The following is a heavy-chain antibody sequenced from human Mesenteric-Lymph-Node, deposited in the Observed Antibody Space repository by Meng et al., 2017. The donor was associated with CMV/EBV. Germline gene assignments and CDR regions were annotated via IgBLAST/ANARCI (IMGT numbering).Heavy chain of an antibody. CDR1: EITFRTNW. V-gene: IGHV3-74*03. CDR2: IRRNEGGT. CDR3: AKERGQLIGGQSYYYLGLDV. Sequence: GESLKISCAASEITFRTNWMHWVRQAPGTGLAWVAHIRRNEGGTKYADSVKGRITVSRDESKRTLYLEMFNLRTEDTAVYFCAKERGQLIGGQSYYYLGLDVWGQGTTVTVSS. J-gene: IGHJ6*02. D-gene: IGHD3-16*01.